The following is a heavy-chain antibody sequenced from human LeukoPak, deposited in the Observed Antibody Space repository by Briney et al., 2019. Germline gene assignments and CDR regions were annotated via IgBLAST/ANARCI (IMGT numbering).Heavy chain of an antibody. Sequence: GGSLRLSCAASGFTFSSYSMNWVRQAPGKGLEWVSVIYSGGSTYYADSVKGRFTISRDKSKNTLYLQMNSLRAEDTAVYYCARAPGYYYGMDVWGQGTTVTVSS. CDR1: GFTFSSYS. V-gene: IGHV3-66*01. J-gene: IGHJ6*02. CDR3: ARAPGYYYGMDV. CDR2: IYSGGST.